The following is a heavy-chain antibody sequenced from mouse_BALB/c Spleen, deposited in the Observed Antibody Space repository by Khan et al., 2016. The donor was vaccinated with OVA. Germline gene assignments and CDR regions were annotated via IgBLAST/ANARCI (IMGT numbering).Heavy chain of an antibody. Sequence: QVQLKESGPGLVAPSQSLSITCTVSGFSLTSYGVGWVRQPPGKGLEWLGVIWGDGNTNYHSALISRLSISKDNSKSQVFLKLNSLQTDDTVTYYCSLYYYGRAWFAYWGQGTLVTVSA. CDR1: GFSLTSYG. D-gene: IGHD1-1*01. V-gene: IGHV2-3*01. CDR2: IWGDGNT. CDR3: SLYYYGRAWFAY. J-gene: IGHJ3*01.